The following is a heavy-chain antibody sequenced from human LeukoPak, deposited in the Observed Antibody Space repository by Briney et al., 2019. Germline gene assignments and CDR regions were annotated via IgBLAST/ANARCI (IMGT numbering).Heavy chain of an antibody. J-gene: IGHJ6*03. Sequence: SETLSLTCTVSGVSISSSSYYWGWIRQPPGKGLEWIGSIYYSGSTYYNPSLKSRVTISVDTSKNQFSLKLSSVTAADTAMYYCARLRGESNWNDGLEYYYYYMDVWGKGTTVTVSS. CDR1: GVSISSSSYY. V-gene: IGHV4-39*01. CDR2: IYYSGST. D-gene: IGHD1-1*01. CDR3: ARLRGESNWNDGLEYYYYYMDV.